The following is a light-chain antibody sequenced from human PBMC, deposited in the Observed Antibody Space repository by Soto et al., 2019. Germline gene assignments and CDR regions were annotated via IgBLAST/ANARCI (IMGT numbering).Light chain of an antibody. V-gene: IGKV3-20*01. J-gene: IGKJ3*01. CDR2: GAS. Sequence: EIVLTQSPGTLSLSPGERATLSCRASQSVSSNNLAWYQQRPGQAPRVVIYGASTRATGIPERFSGSGSGTDFTLTSSRLEPEDFAVYYCQQYGRSSFTFGPGTKVDIK. CDR3: QQYGRSSFT. CDR1: QSVSSNN.